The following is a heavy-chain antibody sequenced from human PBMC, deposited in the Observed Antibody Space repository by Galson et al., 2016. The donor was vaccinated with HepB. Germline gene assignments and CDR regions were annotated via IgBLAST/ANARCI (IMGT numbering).Heavy chain of an antibody. CDR1: GYKFRSYG. CDR3: ARDRQWLRESSHY. Sequence: QSGAEVKKPGASVKVSCKASGYKFRSYGIDWVRQAPGQGLEWLGWISTYNGNPNYARKFQDRVTLTTDTSTNTVYMELRSLTSDDTAVYYCARDRQWLRESSHYWGQGTLVTVSS. J-gene: IGHJ4*02. V-gene: IGHV1-18*01. CDR2: ISTYNGNP. D-gene: IGHD3-10*01.